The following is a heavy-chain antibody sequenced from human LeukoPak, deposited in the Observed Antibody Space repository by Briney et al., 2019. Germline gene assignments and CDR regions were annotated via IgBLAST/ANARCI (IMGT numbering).Heavy chain of an antibody. CDR2: INHSGST. Sequence: SETLSLTCAVYGGSFSGYYWSWIRQPPGKGLEWIGEINHSGSTNYNPSLKSRVTISVDTSKNQFSLKLSFVTAADTAVYYCARGRPIYDSSGYYWDSDYWGQGTLVTVSS. CDR3: ARGRPIYDSSGYYWDSDY. CDR1: GGSFSGYY. D-gene: IGHD3-22*01. V-gene: IGHV4-34*01. J-gene: IGHJ4*02.